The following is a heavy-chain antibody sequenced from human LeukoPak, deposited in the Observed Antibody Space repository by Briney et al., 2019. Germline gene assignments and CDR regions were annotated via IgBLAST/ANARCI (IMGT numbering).Heavy chain of an antibody. Sequence: GGSLRLSCAASGFTFSSYEVNCVRQAPGVVLEWVSYISSSGSTISYADSVKGRFTISRYNANISLYLQMNSLRAEDTAVYYCARESDFWGSYQHFGYWGPGTLVTVSS. J-gene: IGHJ4*02. CDR2: ISSSGSTI. D-gene: IGHD3-16*02. V-gene: IGHV3-48*03. CDR3: ARESDFWGSYQHFGY. CDR1: GFTFSSYE.